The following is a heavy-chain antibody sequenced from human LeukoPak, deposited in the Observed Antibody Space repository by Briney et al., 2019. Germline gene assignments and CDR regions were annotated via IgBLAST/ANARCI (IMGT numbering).Heavy chain of an antibody. CDR2: IKGDESSI. V-gene: IGHV3-74*01. CDR1: AFTFSSYW. CDR3: AKGSSVRRDYYYGMDV. Sequence: AGGSLRLSCAASAFTFSSYWMHWDRQAPGKGLEWVSRIKGDESSINYADSVEGRFTISRDNAKNTVYLHLNSLRAEDTAVYYCAKGSSVRRDYYYGMDVWGQGTTVTVSS. J-gene: IGHJ6*02. D-gene: IGHD6-19*01.